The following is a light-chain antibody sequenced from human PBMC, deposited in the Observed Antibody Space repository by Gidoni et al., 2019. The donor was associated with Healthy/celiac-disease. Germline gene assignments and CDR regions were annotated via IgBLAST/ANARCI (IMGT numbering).Light chain of an antibody. CDR3: QAWDSSTEVV. CDR2: QDS. J-gene: IGLJ2*01. Sequence: SHDLTQPPSVSVSPGQTASITCSGDKLGDKYACWYQQKPGQSPVLVIYQDSKRPSGIPERFSGSNSGNTATLTISGTQAMDEADYYCQAWDSSTEVVFGGGTKLTVL. CDR1: KLGDKY. V-gene: IGLV3-1*01.